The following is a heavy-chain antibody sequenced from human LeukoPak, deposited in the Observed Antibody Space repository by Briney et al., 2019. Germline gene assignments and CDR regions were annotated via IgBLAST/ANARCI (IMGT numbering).Heavy chain of an antibody. CDR1: GGSISSGGYY. D-gene: IGHD4-23*01. CDR3: ARNYGGNSGLDY. J-gene: IGHJ4*02. CDR2: IYYSGST. Sequence: PSETLSLTCAVSGGSISSGGYYWSWIRQPPGKGLEWIGYIYYSGSTNYNPSLKSRVTISVDTSKDQFSLKLSSVTAADTAVYYCARNYGGNSGLDYWGQGTLVTVSS. V-gene: IGHV4-61*08.